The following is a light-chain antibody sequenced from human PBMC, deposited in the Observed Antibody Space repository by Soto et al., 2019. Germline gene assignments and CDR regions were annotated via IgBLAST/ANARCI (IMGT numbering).Light chain of an antibody. CDR2: GAS. CDR1: QSVSSSD. V-gene: IGKV3-20*01. Sequence: EGVLTQSPGPLSLSPGERAILSCTASQSVSSSDLAWYQQKPGQAPRHLIYGASSRATGIPDRFSGSGSGTDFTHTISSLEPEDFAVYYCQQYGSSPPYTVRQETKLEIK. J-gene: IGKJ2*01. CDR3: QQYGSSPPYT.